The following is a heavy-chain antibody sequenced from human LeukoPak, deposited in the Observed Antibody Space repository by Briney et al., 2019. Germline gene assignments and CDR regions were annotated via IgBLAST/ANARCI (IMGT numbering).Heavy chain of an antibody. CDR1: GFTFSSYA. CDR3: ARDGDGSGSLDY. D-gene: IGHD3-10*01. V-gene: IGHV3-30*01. J-gene: IGHJ4*02. Sequence: GRSLRLSCAASGFTFSSYAMHWVRQAPGKGLEWVAVISYDGSNKYYADSVKGRFTISRDNSKNTLYLQMNSLRAEDTAVYYCARDGDGSGSLDYWGQGTLVTVSS. CDR2: ISYDGSNK.